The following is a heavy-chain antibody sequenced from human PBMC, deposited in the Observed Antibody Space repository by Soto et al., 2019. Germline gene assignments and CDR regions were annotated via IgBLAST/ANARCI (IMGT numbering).Heavy chain of an antibody. Sequence: QVHLVQSGVEVKTPGASVKVSCQASGYTFFTYDITWVRQAPGQGLEWMGWISTYSGDTKYAQKFQGRVTMTTDTSTTTAYLELRSLRSDDTAVYYCARHHAPTKSENWFHPWGQGTLVTVSS. CDR2: ISTYSGDT. D-gene: IGHD5-12*01. CDR1: GYTFFTYD. CDR3: ARHHAPTKSENWFHP. V-gene: IGHV1-18*01. J-gene: IGHJ5*02.